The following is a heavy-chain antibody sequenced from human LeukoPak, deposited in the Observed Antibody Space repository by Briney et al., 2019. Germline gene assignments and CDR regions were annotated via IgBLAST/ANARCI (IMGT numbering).Heavy chain of an antibody. Sequence: GGPLRLSCAASGFTFRSYSMTCVRQAPGKGLEWVSSMSSGSRYIYYADSVRGRFTISRDNAKNSLYLLMNSLRAEDTAVYYCARDRPTGASRLFVVQWGQGTLVTVSS. CDR2: MSSGSRYI. J-gene: IGHJ4*02. V-gene: IGHV3-21*01. D-gene: IGHD2-15*01. CDR3: ARDRPTGASRLFVVQ. CDR1: GFTFRSYS.